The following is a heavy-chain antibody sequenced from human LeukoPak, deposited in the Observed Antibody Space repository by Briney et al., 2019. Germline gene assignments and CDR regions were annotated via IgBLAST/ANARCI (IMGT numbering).Heavy chain of an antibody. CDR2: ISSSSSTI. CDR1: GITFSSYE. V-gene: IGHV3-48*01. CDR3: ARDHLLALWFGEFVGRVRAFDI. Sequence: QPGGSLRLSCEVSGITFSSYEMNWVRQAPGKGLEWVSYISSSSSTIYYADSVKGRFTISRDNAKNSLYLQMSSLRAEDTAVYYCARDHLLALWFGEFVGRVRAFDIWGQGTMVTVSS. J-gene: IGHJ3*02. D-gene: IGHD3-10*01.